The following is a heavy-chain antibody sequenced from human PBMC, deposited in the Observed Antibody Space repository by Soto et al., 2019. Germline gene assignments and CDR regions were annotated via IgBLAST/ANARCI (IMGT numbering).Heavy chain of an antibody. Sequence: QVQLQESGPGLVKPSETLSLTCTVSGGSISSYYWSWIRQPAGKGLEWIGRVYSSGNTNYNPSLKSLVTMSADTSKNHLSLKLSSVTAADTAVYYCARSYGSAKFYYYGMDVWGQGTTVTVSS. CDR1: GGSISSYY. D-gene: IGHD3-10*01. V-gene: IGHV4-4*07. CDR2: VYSSGNT. J-gene: IGHJ6*02. CDR3: ARSYGSAKFYYYGMDV.